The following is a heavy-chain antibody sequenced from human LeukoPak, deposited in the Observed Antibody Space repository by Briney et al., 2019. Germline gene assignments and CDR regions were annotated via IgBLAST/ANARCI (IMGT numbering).Heavy chain of an antibody. J-gene: IGHJ4*02. CDR2: IYSGGST. CDR3: ARDSYDGFGELLLDY. D-gene: IGHD3-10*01. V-gene: IGHV3-66*01. Sequence: GGSLRLSCAASGFTVSSNYMSWVRQAPGKGLEWVSVIYSGGSTYYADSVKGRFTISRDNSKNTLYLQMNSLRAEDTAVYYCARDSYDGFGELLLDYWGRGTLVTVSS. CDR1: GFTVSSNY.